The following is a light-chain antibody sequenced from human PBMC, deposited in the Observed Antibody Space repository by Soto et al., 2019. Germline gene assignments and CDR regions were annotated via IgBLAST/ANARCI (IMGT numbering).Light chain of an antibody. Sequence: ERVITESPTTLSVSPRERATLSCRASQSVSSYLAWYQQKPGQAPRLLIYGASNRATGIPARFSGSGSGTDFTLTISSLEPEDFAVYYCQQRSNWPPITFGQGTRLAIK. CDR2: GAS. CDR3: QQRSNWPPIT. V-gene: IGKV3-11*01. J-gene: IGKJ5*01. CDR1: QSVSSY.